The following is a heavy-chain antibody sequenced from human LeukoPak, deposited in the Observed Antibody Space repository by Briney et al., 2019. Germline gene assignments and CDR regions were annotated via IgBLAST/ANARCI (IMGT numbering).Heavy chain of an antibody. CDR1: GGSFSGYY. Sequence: SETLSLTCAVYGGSFSGYYWSWIRQPPGKGLEWIGEINHSGSTNYNPSLKSRVTISVDTSKNQFSLKLSTVTAADTAVYYCARDSSGWGYYDSSGTIWGQGTMVTVSS. V-gene: IGHV4-34*01. CDR2: INHSGST. CDR3: ARDSSGWGYYDSSGTI. D-gene: IGHD3-22*01. J-gene: IGHJ3*02.